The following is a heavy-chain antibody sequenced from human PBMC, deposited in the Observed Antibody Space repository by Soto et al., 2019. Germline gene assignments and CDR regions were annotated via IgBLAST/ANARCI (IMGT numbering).Heavy chain of an antibody. CDR1: GGSISSGGYY. V-gene: IGHV4-31*03. Sequence: PSETLSLTCTVSGGSISSGGYYWSWIRQHPGKGLGWIGYIYYSGSTYYNPSLRSRVTISVDTSKNQFSLKLSSVTAADTAVYYCARFRITMIVVVTPAYAFDIWGQGTMVTVSS. CDR3: ARFRITMIVVVTPAYAFDI. J-gene: IGHJ3*02. CDR2: IYYSGST. D-gene: IGHD3-22*01.